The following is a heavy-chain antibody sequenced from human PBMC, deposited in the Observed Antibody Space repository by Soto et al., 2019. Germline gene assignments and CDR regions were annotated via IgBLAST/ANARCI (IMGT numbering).Heavy chain of an antibody. CDR3: ERGYDWFDP. V-gene: IGHV4-59*01. D-gene: IGHD5-18*01. CDR2: IYYSGST. Sequence: QVQLHGSGPGLVKPSETLSLTCTVSGDSITSSYWTWIRQPPGKGLEWIGYIYYSGSTNSNPSLKTRVTMTVDTSKNQFSLKVSSVTAADTAVYYCERGYDWFDPWGQGTLVTVSS. J-gene: IGHJ5*02. CDR1: GDSITSSY.